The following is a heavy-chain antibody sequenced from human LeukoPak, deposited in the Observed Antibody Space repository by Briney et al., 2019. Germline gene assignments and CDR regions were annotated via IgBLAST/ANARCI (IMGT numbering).Heavy chain of an antibody. CDR2: ISASRDIT. CDR1: GFNYRSYT. D-gene: IGHD3-3*01. CDR3: VRGSLASGVVVYYYYYLDV. Sequence: PGGSLRLSCAASGFNYRSYTMNWVRQAPGMGLEWLSYISASRDITYYADSVKGRFTISRDNAKNSLYLQMNSLRAEDTAVYYCVRGSLASGVVVYYYYYLDVWGKGTTVTVSS. J-gene: IGHJ6*03. V-gene: IGHV3-48*01.